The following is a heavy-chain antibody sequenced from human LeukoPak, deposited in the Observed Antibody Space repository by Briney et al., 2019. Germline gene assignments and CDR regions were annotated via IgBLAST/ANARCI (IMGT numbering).Heavy chain of an antibody. J-gene: IGHJ4*02. CDR3: ARVNYYDSSGYSLDY. Sequence: ASVKVSCKASGYTFTGYYMHWVRQAPGQGLEWMGWINPNSGGTDYAQKFQGRVTMTRDTSISTAYMELSRLRSDDTAVYYCARVNYYDSSGYSLDYWGQGTLDTVSS. D-gene: IGHD3-22*01. CDR1: GYTFTGYY. V-gene: IGHV1-2*02. CDR2: INPNSGGT.